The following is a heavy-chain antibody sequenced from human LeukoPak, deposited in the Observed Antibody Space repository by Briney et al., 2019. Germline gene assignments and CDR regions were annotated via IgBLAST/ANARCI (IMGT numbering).Heavy chain of an antibody. Sequence: SVKVSCKASGGTFSSYAISWVRQAPGQGLEWMGGIIPIFGTANYAQKFQGRVTITTDESTSTAYMELSSLRSEDTAVYYCATWDYDFWSGYSWDYYYMDVWGKGTTVTVSS. D-gene: IGHD3-3*01. J-gene: IGHJ6*03. CDR1: GGTFSSYA. V-gene: IGHV1-69*05. CDR2: IIPIFGTA. CDR3: ATWDYDFWSGYSWDYYYMDV.